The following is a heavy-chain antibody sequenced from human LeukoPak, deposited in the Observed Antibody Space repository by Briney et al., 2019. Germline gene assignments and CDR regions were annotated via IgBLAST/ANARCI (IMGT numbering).Heavy chain of an antibody. CDR1: GFTFYDYA. CDR2: ISGDGGST. V-gene: IGHV3-43*02. CDR3: AKDKFDGSRYYGMDV. J-gene: IGHJ6*02. D-gene: IGHD3-10*01. Sequence: GGSLRLSCAASGFTFYDYAMHWVRQAPGKGLEWVSLISGDGGSTYYAGSVKGRLTISRDNSKNSLYLQMNSLRTEDTALYYCAKDKFDGSRYYGMDVWGQGTTVTVSS.